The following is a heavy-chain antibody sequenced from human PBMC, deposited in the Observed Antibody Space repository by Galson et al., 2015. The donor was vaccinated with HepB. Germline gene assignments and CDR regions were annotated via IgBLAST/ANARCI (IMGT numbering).Heavy chain of an antibody. D-gene: IGHD3-10*01. V-gene: IGHV3-11*01. J-gene: IGHJ4*02. CDR1: GFIFSDYY. Sequence: SLRLSCAASGFIFSDYYMSWIRQAPGKGLEWISYISNSGNTIYYADSVKGRFTISRDNARNSLYLQMKSLRADDTAVYYCAREGWLRAGYLDDWGQGTRVTGSS. CDR2: ISNSGNTI. CDR3: AREGWLRAGYLDD.